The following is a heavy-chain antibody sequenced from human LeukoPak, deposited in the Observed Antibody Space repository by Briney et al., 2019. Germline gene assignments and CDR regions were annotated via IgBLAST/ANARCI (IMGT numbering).Heavy chain of an antibody. J-gene: IGHJ6*03. D-gene: IGHD4-11*01. CDR2: INPNSGGT. Sequence: GASVKVSCKASGYTFTGYYMHWVRQAPGQGLEWMGWINPNSGGTNYAQKFQGRVTMTRDTSNSTAYMELSRLRSDDTAVYYCARDTVNHYYYYMDVWGKGTTVTVSS. CDR1: GYTFTGYY. V-gene: IGHV1-2*02. CDR3: ARDTVNHYYYYMDV.